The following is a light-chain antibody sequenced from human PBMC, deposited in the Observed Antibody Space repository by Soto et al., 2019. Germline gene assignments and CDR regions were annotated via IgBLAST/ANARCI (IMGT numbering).Light chain of an antibody. Sequence: EIVLTQSPATLSLSPGERATLSCRASQSVSRYLAWYQQKPGQAPRLLIYDASSRATGVPGRFSGTGSGTDFSLTIIALEPEDFAVYYCQQRSSWPPDITFGPGTRVDV. V-gene: IGKV3-11*01. J-gene: IGKJ3*01. CDR3: QQRSSWPPDIT. CDR1: QSVSRY. CDR2: DAS.